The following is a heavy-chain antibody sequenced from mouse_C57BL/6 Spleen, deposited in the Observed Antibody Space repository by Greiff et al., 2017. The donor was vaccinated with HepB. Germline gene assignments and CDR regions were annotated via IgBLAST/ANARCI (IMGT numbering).Heavy chain of an antibody. Sequence: VQLQQSGPELVKPGASVKISCKASGYAFSSSWMNWVKQRPGKGLEWIGRIYPGDGDTNYNGKFKGKATLTADKSSSTAYMQLSSLTSEDSAVYFCARAIYYDYDYWYFEVWGTGTTVTVSS. CDR2: IYPGDGDT. J-gene: IGHJ1*03. CDR1: GYAFSSSW. V-gene: IGHV1-82*01. CDR3: ARAIYYDYDYWYFEV. D-gene: IGHD2-4*01.